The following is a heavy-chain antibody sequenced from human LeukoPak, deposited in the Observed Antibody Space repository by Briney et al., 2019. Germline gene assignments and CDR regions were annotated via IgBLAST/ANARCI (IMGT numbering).Heavy chain of an antibody. V-gene: IGHV3-53*01. Sequence: GGSLRLSCAASGFTVSSNYMSWVRQAPGKGLEWVSVIYSGGSTYYADSVKGRFTISRDKFKNTLYLQMNSLRAEDTAVYYCARDIYDSSGYYKRESWGQGTLVTVSS. CDR1: GFTVSSNY. CDR2: IYSGGST. J-gene: IGHJ5*02. CDR3: ARDIYDSSGYYKRES. D-gene: IGHD3-22*01.